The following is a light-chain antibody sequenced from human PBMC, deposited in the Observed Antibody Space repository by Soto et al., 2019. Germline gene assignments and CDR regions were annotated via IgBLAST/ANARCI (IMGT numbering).Light chain of an antibody. CDR1: SSAVGSYNL. CDR2: EGT. V-gene: IGLV2-23*01. Sequence: QSVLTQPASVSGSPGQSITISCAGTSSAVGSYNLVSWYQQHPGKAPKLMIYEGTKRPSGDSNRFSGSKSGNTASLTISGLQAEDEAEYFCAVWIGSLNTVVFGGGTKVTVL. CDR3: AVWIGSLNTVV. J-gene: IGLJ2*01.